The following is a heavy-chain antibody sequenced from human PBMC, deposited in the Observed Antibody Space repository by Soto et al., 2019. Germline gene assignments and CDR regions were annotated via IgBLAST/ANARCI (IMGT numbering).Heavy chain of an antibody. J-gene: IGHJ6*03. CDR1: GFTFSSYS. CDR2: ISSSSSYI. V-gene: IGHV3-21*01. D-gene: IGHD3-9*01. CDR3: ATHSGYDILTGPDYYYYYYMDV. Sequence: GGSLRLSCAASGFTFSSYSMNWVRQAPGKGLEWVSSISSSSSYIYYADSVKGRFTISRDNAKNSLYLQMNSLRAEETAVYYCATHSGYDILTGPDYYYYYYMDVWGKGTTVTVSS.